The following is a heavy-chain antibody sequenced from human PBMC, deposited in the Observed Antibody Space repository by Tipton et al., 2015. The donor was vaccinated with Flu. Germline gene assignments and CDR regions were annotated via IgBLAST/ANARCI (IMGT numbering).Heavy chain of an antibody. CDR2: IYYSGSI. CDR1: GGSISSHY. D-gene: IGHD3-16*01. J-gene: IGHJ3*02. Sequence: TLSLTCTVSGGSISSHYWSWIRQPPGKGLEWIGYIYYSGSISYSPSLKSRVTISVDTSKNQFSLKLSSVTAADTAVYCCAREWGDAFDIWGQGTMVTVSS. CDR3: AREWGDAFDI. V-gene: IGHV4-59*11.